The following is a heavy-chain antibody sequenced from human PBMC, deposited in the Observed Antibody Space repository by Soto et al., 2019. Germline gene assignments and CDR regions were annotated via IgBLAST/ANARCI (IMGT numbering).Heavy chain of an antibody. CDR3: ARMATFGSLNRFDP. D-gene: IGHD3-16*01. CDR2: MNPGRGDT. CDR1: GYSFTNNG. V-gene: IGHV1-8*01. J-gene: IGHJ5*02. Sequence: GASVKVSCKASGYSFTNNGVSWVRQGTGEGLEWMGWMNPGRGDTGYAQKFQGRVTMTRDISIATAYMELSSLRSDDTAIYYCARMATFGSLNRFDPWGQGTLVTVSS.